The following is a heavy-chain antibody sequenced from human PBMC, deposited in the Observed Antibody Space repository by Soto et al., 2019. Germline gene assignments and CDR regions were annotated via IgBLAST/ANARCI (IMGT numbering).Heavy chain of an antibody. D-gene: IGHD6-19*01. CDR1: GGSFIVYY. J-gene: IGHJ4*02. CDR2: INHSGST. V-gene: IGHV4-34*01. Sequence: SEPQCLTCSVYGGSFIVYYWSWIRQPPGKGLEWIGEINHSGSTNYNPSLKSRVTISVDTSKNQFSLKLSSVTAADTAVYYCARVPGIAVRWEDYWGQGTLVTVSS. CDR3: ARVPGIAVRWEDY.